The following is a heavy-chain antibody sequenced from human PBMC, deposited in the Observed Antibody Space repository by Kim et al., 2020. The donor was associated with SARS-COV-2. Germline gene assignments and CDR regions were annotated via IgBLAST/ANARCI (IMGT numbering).Heavy chain of an antibody. CDR3: ARDAHGLDV. V-gene: IGHV3-48*02. CDR2: TT. Sequence: TTNDAKAVKGRFTISMDNAKNSLYLQMNSLRDEGTAVYYCARDAHGLDVWGQGTTVPVSS. J-gene: IGHJ6*02.